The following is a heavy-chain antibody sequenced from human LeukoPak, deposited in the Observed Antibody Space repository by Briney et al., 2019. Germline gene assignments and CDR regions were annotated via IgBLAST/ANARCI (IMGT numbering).Heavy chain of an antibody. CDR3: ASSGRWGLGQAKNWFDP. CDR1: GGSFSGYY. V-gene: IGHV4-34*01. D-gene: IGHD4-23*01. CDR2: INHSGST. J-gene: IGHJ5*02. Sequence: SETLSLTCAVYGGSFSGYYWSWIRQPPGKGLEWIGEINHSGSTNYNPSLKSRVTISVDTSKNQFSLKLSSVTAADTAVYYCASSGRWGLGQAKNWFDPWGQGTLVTVSS.